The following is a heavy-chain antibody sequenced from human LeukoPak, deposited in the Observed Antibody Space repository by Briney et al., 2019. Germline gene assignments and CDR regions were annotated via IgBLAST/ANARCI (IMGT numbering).Heavy chain of an antibody. D-gene: IGHD6-13*01. CDR3: ARRGAHRPGIAAAGTSNWFDP. CDR2: MYYSGST. CDR1: GGSISSYY. Sequence: SETLSLTCTVSGGSISSYYWNWVRQPPGKGLEWIGYMYYSGSTNYNPSLKSRVTISVDSSKNQFSLKLSSVTAADTAVYHCARRGAHRPGIAAAGTSNWFDPWGQGTLVTVSS. V-gene: IGHV4-59*12. J-gene: IGHJ5*02.